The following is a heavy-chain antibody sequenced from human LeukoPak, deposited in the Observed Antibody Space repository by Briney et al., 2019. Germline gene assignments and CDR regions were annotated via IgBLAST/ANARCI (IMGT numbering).Heavy chain of an antibody. J-gene: IGHJ5*02. D-gene: IGHD2-2*01. CDR2: IYTSGST. CDR1: GGSISSGSYY. Sequence: SQTLSLTCTVSGGSISSGSYYWSWIRQPAGKGLEWIGRIYTSGSTNYNPSLKSRVTISVDTSKNQFSLKLSSVTAADTAVYYCARGGYCSSTSCYWVWFDPWGQGTLVTVSS. CDR3: ARGGYCSSTSCYWVWFDP. V-gene: IGHV4-61*02.